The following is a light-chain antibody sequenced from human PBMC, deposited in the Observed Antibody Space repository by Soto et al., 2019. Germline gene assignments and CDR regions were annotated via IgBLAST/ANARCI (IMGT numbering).Light chain of an antibody. CDR2: DAS. CDR3: QQSYRTPYT. J-gene: IGKJ2*01. CDR1: QGISTY. V-gene: IGKV1-39*01. Sequence: DIQMPQSPSSLSASVGDRVTITCRASQGISTYLVWYQQRQGRAPKLLLYDASSLLSGVPSRFSGSGSGTDFTLTISSLQPEDFATYYCQQSYRTPYTFGQGTKLETK.